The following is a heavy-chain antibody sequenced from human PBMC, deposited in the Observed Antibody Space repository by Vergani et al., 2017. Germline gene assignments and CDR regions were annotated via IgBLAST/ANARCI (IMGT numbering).Heavy chain of an antibody. D-gene: IGHD3-10*01. V-gene: IGHV1-2*06. CDR2: IDPNSVDT. Sequence: QVQLVQSGAEVKKPGASVRVSCKASGFTFTSYHIHWVRQAPGQGLDWLGRIDPNSVDTRYSQRFQDRVTMTRDTSLSTVYLELTRLTSDDTAVYHCARDPRGSESLFNWFDPWGQGTLVIVSS. CDR1: GFTFTSYH. CDR3: ARDPRGSESLFNWFDP. J-gene: IGHJ5*02.